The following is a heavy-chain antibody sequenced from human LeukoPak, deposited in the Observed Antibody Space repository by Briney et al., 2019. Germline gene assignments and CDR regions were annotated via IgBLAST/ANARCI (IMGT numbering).Heavy chain of an antibody. CDR3: ARGAYHLDRNTGGDQ. CDR2: INSNGSST. Sequence: PGGSLRLSCAASGFTFSSYWMHWVRQAPGKGLVWVSRINSNGSSTTYADSVKGRFTISRDNAKDTLYLQVNSLRAEDTAVYYCARGAYHLDRNTGGDQWGRGTLVTVSP. CDR1: GFTFSSYW. J-gene: IGHJ4*02. D-gene: IGHD1-14*01. V-gene: IGHV3-74*01.